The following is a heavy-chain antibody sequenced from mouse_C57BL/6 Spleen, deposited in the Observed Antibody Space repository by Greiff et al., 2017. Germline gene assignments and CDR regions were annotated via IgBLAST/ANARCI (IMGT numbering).Heavy chain of an antibody. Sequence: VQLQQSGAELVRPGASVKLSCPASGFNIKDDYMHWVKQRPEQGLEWIGWIDPENGDTEYASKFQGKATITADTSSNTAYLQLSSLTSEDTAVYYCTTAYYSNQFAYWGQGTLVTVSA. CDR2: IDPENGDT. J-gene: IGHJ3*01. D-gene: IGHD2-5*01. CDR1: GFNIKDDY. V-gene: IGHV14-4*01. CDR3: TTAYYSNQFAY.